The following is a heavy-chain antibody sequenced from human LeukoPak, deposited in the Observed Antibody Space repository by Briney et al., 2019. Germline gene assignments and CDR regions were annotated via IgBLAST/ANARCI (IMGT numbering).Heavy chain of an antibody. Sequence: SETLSLTCTVSGVSISSSNSYWGWTRQPPGKGLEWIGSIYYSGNTYYNASLKSRVTISVDTSKNQFSLKLSSVTAADTAVYYCARGARGDWFDPWGQGTLVTVSS. CDR2: IYYSGNT. CDR3: ARGARGDWFDP. CDR1: GVSISSSNSY. J-gene: IGHJ5*02. V-gene: IGHV4-39*07. D-gene: IGHD5-12*01.